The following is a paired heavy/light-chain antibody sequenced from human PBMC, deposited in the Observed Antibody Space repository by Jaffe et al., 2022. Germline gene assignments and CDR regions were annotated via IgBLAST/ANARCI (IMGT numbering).Heavy chain of an antibody. D-gene: IGHD3-10*01. J-gene: IGHJ4*02. Sequence: VQLVESGGGLVKTGGSLRLSCEASGFIFSDYYINWIRQAPGKGPEWIAYISGSGSSTYYADSFKGRFTISRNNANNSLWLQMNDLRVDDTGVYYCASGDLGGWYYFEYWGQGALVTVSS. CDR3: ASGDLGGWYYFEY. CDR1: GFIFSDYY. CDR2: ISGSGSST. V-gene: IGHV3-11*01.
Light chain of an antibody. Sequence: QSALTQPASVSGSPGQSITISCTGTSRDIGAYDYVSWYQQHPGKAPRIMIYQVSNRPSGISNRFSGSKSGNTASLTISGLQAEDEADYYCSSYTRSNTLVVFGGGTKLTVL. CDR2: QVS. CDR3: SSYTRSNTLVV. CDR1: SRDIGAYDY. J-gene: IGLJ2*01. V-gene: IGLV2-14*01.